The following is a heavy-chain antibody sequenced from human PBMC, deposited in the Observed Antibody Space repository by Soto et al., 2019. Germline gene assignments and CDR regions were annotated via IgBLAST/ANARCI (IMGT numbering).Heavy chain of an antibody. D-gene: IGHD4-17*01. V-gene: IGHV3-23*01. CDR3: AKVAVTWLGSHPYDY. J-gene: IGHJ4*02. Sequence: VQLWESWGGLVQPGGSLRLSCAASGFTFSNYAMTWVRQAPGKGLEWVSGISISAGSTYYADSVKGRFTISRDSSKNTLYLQMNSLRVEDTAVYYCAKVAVTWLGSHPYDYWGQGTMVTVSS. CDR1: GFTFSNYA. CDR2: ISISAGST.